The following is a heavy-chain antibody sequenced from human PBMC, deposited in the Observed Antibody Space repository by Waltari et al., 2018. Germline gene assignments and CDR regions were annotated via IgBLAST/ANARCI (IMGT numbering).Heavy chain of an antibody. D-gene: IGHD3-16*01. Sequence: EVQLLESGGGLVQPGGSLRLSCAASGFTFSSYAMSGVRQAPGKGLEWVSAISGSGGSTYYADSVKGRFTISRDNSKNTLYLQMNSLRADDTAVYYCAKDPPRIWGSLYVWGQGTTVTVSS. J-gene: IGHJ6*02. CDR2: ISGSGGST. CDR1: GFTFSSYA. CDR3: AKDPPRIWGSLYV. V-gene: IGHV3-23*01.